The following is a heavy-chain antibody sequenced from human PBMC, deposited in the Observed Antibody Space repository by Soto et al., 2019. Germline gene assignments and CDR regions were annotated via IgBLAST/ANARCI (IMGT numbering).Heavy chain of an antibody. D-gene: IGHD1-7*01. CDR3: ARDREGGTTAPHNWFDP. J-gene: IGHJ5*02. V-gene: IGHV1-69*13. CDR1: GGTFSSYA. Sequence: SVKVSCKASGGTFSSYAISWVRQAPGQGLEWMGGIIPIFGTANYAQKFQGRVTITADESTSTAYMELSSLRSEDTAVYYCARDREGGTTAPHNWFDPWGQGTLVTVSS. CDR2: IIPIFGTA.